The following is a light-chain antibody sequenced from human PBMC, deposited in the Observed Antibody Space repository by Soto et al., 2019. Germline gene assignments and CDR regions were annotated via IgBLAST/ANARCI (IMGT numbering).Light chain of an antibody. Sequence: QSVLTQPPSASGTPGQRVTISCSGTYSNVGSNVVNWYQQVPGAAPKLVIYSNDRRPSGVPDRFFGSKSGASASLAISGPQTEDEADYYCAAWDDSLIALLFGGGTKLTVL. J-gene: IGLJ3*02. V-gene: IGLV1-44*01. CDR2: SND. CDR3: AAWDDSLIALL. CDR1: YSNVGSNV.